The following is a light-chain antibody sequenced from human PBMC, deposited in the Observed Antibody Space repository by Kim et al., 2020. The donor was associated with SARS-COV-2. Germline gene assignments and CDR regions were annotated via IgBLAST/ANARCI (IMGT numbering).Light chain of an antibody. Sequence: QRATISCSGCSSNIGSNTVNWYQPLPGTAPKLLIDSNNQRPSGVPDLFSVSKSGTSASLAISGLQSEDEADYYCAAWDDSLNACVFGGGTQLTVL. CDR2: SNN. CDR1: SSNIGSNT. J-gene: IGLJ3*02. CDR3: AAWDDSLNACV. V-gene: IGLV1-44*01.